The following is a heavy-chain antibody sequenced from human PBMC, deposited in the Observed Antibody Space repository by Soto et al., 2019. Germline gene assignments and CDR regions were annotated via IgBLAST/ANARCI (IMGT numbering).Heavy chain of an antibody. CDR2: INAGNGNT. J-gene: IGHJ6*02. Sequence: ASVKASCKASGYTFTSYAMHWVRQAPGQRLEWMGWINAGNGNTKYSQKFQGRVTITRDTSASTAYMELSSLRSEDTAVYYCARGGVDFWSGYHNSYGMDVWGQGTTVTV. CDR3: ARGGVDFWSGYHNSYGMDV. D-gene: IGHD3-3*01. CDR1: GYTFTSYA. V-gene: IGHV1-3*01.